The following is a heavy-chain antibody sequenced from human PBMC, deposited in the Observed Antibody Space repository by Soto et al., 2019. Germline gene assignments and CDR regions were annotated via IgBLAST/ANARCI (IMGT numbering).Heavy chain of an antibody. Sequence: PSETLSLTCNVSGGSVNSISFYWGWIRQPPGKGLEWIGNVYYSGNAYYNPSLNSRVTISVDTSKNQFSLKLSSVTAADTAVYYCARRTGKLVDDAFDIWGQGTMVTVSS. D-gene: IGHD6-13*01. CDR2: VYYSGNA. CDR3: ARRTGKLVDDAFDI. CDR1: GGSVNSISFY. V-gene: IGHV4-39*07. J-gene: IGHJ3*02.